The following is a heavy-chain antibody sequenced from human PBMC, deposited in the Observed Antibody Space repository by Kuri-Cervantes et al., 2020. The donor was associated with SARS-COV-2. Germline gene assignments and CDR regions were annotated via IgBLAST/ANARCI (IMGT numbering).Heavy chain of an antibody. V-gene: IGHV3-64*01. CDR1: GFTFSSYA. CDR3: ARDTVRGVIRYYFDY. CDR2: ISSNGGST. Sequence: GGSLRLSCAASGFTFSSYAMHWVRQAPGKGLEYVSAISSNGGSTYYANSVKGRFTISRDNSKNTLYLQMNSLRAEDTAVYYCARDTVRGVIRYYFDYWGQGTLVTVSS. D-gene: IGHD3-16*02. J-gene: IGHJ4*02.